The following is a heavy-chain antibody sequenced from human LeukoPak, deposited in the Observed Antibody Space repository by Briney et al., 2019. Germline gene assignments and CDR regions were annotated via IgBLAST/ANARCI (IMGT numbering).Heavy chain of an antibody. CDR2: INHSGST. CDR1: GGSFSGYY. J-gene: IGHJ4*02. Sequence: PSETLSLTCAVYGGSFSGYYWSWIRQPPGKGLEWIGEINHSGSTNYNPSLKSRVTISVDTSKNQFSLKLSSVTAADTAVYYCARNIPEGEAAAGTRGFDYWGQGTLVIVSS. CDR3: ARNIPEGEAAAGTRGFDY. V-gene: IGHV4-34*01. D-gene: IGHD6-13*01.